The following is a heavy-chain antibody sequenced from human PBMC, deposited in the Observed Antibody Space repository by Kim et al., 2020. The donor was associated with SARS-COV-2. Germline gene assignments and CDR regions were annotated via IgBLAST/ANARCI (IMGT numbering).Heavy chain of an antibody. V-gene: IGHV1-58*01. Sequence: SVKVSCKASGFTFTSSAVQWVRQARGQRLEWIGWIVVGSGNTNYAQKFQERVTITRDMSTSTAYMELSSLRSEDTAVYYCAAGYDGSYLGEYYYYYYGMDVWGQGTTVTVSS. J-gene: IGHJ6*02. CDR1: GFTFTSSA. D-gene: IGHD1-26*01. CDR3: AAGYDGSYLGEYYYYYYGMDV. CDR2: IVVGSGNT.